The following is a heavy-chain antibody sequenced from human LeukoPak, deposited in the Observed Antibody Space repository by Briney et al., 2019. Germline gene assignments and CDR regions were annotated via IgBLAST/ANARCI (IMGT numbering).Heavy chain of an antibody. Sequence: PSETLSLTCAVYGGSFSGYYWSWIRQPPGKGLEWIGEINHSGSTNYNPSLKSRVTISVETSKNQFSLKLSSVTAADTAVYYCARTVTASGFDYWGQGTLVTVSS. V-gene: IGHV4-34*01. D-gene: IGHD2-21*02. CDR2: INHSGST. CDR1: GGSFSGYY. J-gene: IGHJ4*02. CDR3: ARTVTASGFDY.